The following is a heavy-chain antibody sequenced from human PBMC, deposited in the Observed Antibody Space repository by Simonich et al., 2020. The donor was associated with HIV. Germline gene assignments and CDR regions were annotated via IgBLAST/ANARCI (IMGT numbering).Heavy chain of an antibody. D-gene: IGHD1-1*01. V-gene: IGHV1-2*02. CDR1: GYTFTDTP. J-gene: IGHJ3*02. CDR2: INPNRGGT. CDR3: AREGAMLDDAFDI. Sequence: QAQLVQSGAEVKNPGASVKVSCKASGYTFTDTPMHWVRQAPGQGHGGVVWINPNRGGTDYAQKFKGRVTMTRDTSMSTAYMELSRLRTDDTAVYFCAREGAMLDDAFDIWGQGTMVTVSS.